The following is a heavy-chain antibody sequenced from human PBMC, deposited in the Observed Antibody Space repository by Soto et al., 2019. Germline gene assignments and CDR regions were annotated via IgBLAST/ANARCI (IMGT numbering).Heavy chain of an antibody. CDR1: GGSVSSGSYY. Sequence: PSETLSLTCTVSGGSVSSGSYYWSWIRQPPGKGLEWIGYINYSGFTNDNPSLKSRVTISVDTSKNQFSLKLASVTAADTALYYCLSDSNGYFYWMGRYWGQGTPVTVSS. D-gene: IGHD4-4*01. V-gene: IGHV4-61*01. J-gene: IGHJ4*02. CDR3: LSDSNGYFYWMGRY. CDR2: INYSGFT.